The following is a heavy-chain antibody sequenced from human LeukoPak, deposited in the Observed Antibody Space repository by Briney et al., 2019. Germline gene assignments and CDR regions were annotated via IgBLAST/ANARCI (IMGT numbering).Heavy chain of an antibody. CDR3: ARVGVGYCRSTSCYTHYYYMDV. CDR1: GFTFSSYS. J-gene: IGHJ6*03. V-gene: IGHV3-21*01. Sequence: GGSLRLSCTASGFTFSSYSMNWVRQAPGKGLEWVSSISSSSSYIYYADSVKGRFTISRDNAKNSLYLQMNSLRAEDTAVYYCARVGVGYCRSTSCYTHYYYMDVWGKGTTVTVSS. D-gene: IGHD2-2*02. CDR2: ISSSSSYI.